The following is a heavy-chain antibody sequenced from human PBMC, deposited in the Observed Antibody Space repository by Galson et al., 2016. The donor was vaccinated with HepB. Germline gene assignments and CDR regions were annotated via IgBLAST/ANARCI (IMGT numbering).Heavy chain of an antibody. D-gene: IGHD1-26*01. V-gene: IGHV3-23*01. Sequence: SLRLSCAASGFSVSSSYMPWVRQTPGKGLEWVSGISGRDGRTYYADSVKGRFTISRDNSKNTLYLQINSLRAEDTAVYYCAKGEVWGARYFYGVDVWGQGTTVTVSS. CDR1: GFSVSSSY. J-gene: IGHJ6*02. CDR3: AKGEVWGARYFYGVDV. CDR2: ISGRDGRT.